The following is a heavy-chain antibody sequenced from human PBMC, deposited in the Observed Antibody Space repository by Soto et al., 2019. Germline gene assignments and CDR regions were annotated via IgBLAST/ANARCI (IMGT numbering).Heavy chain of an antibody. CDR2: ITAGNGNT. CDR1: GYTFTSHD. V-gene: IGHV1-3*01. CDR3: ARGRYDILTGYPLLDY. J-gene: IGHJ4*02. D-gene: IGHD3-9*01. Sequence: ASVQVSCKASGYTFTSHDVHWVRQAPGQSPEWMGWITAGNGNTKFSQKFQDRVTITRDTPASTVYMEVSTLRSEDTAVYYCARGRYDILTGYPLLDYWGQGTLVTSPQ.